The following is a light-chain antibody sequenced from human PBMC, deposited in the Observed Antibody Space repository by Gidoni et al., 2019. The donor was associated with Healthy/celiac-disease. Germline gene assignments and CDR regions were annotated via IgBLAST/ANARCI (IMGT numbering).Light chain of an antibody. CDR1: QSVSSSY. CDR3: QQYGSSPWT. CDR2: GAS. Sequence: VLTQSPGTLSLSPGERATLSCTASQSVSSSYLTWYQQKPGQAPRLLIYGASTRATGIPDRFSGSGSGTDFTLTISRLEPEDFAVYYCQQYGSSPWTFGQGTKVEIK. V-gene: IGKV3-20*01. J-gene: IGKJ1*01.